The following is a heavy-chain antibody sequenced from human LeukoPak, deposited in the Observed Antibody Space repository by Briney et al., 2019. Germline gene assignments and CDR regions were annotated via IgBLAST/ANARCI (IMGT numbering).Heavy chain of an antibody. CDR3: AREVWRGSYYYDSSGYYYFDY. CDR2: IIPIFGTA. CDR1: GGTFSSYA. J-gene: IGHJ4*02. D-gene: IGHD3-22*01. Sequence: SVKVSCKASGGTFSSYAISWVRQAPGQGLEWMGGIIPIFGTANYAQKFRGRVTITADESTSTAYMELSSLRSEDTAVYYCAREVWRGSYYYDSSGYYYFDYWGQGTLVTVSS. V-gene: IGHV1-69*13.